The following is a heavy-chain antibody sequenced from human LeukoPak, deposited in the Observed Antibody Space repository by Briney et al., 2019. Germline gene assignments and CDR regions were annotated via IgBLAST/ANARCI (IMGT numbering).Heavy chain of an antibody. V-gene: IGHV4-59*01. CDR1: GASFNNYY. J-gene: IGHJ4*02. CDR3: TRVVNGGHFDY. Sequence: PSETLSLTCSVSGASFNNYYWTWIRQPPGKGLEWIGYVYYTGASGYYPSLKSRVAISLDTSKNQVSLNLRSVTAADTAVYFCTRVVNGGHFDYWGQGTLVTVSS. D-gene: IGHD2-8*01. CDR2: VYYTGAS.